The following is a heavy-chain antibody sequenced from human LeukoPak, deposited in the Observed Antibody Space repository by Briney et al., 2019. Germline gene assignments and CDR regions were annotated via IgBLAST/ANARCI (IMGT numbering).Heavy chain of an antibody. D-gene: IGHD3-22*01. Sequence: PSETLSLTCAVYGGSFSGYYWSWIRQPPGKGLEWIGEINHSGSTNYNPSLKSRVTISVDKSKNQFSLKLSSVTAADTAVYYCARDSGSSGYYPYYFDYWGQGTLVTVSS. CDR3: ARDSGSSGYYPYYFDY. J-gene: IGHJ4*02. V-gene: IGHV4-34*01. CDR2: INHSGST. CDR1: GGSFSGYY.